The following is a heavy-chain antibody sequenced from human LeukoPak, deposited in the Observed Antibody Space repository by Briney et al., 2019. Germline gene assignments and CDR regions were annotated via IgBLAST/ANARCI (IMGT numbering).Heavy chain of an antibody. CDR1: GFSFSSYA. J-gene: IGHJ3*02. CDR2: ITGSGHNT. CDR3: ARGRTMATISDALDI. D-gene: IGHD5-24*01. Sequence: PGGSLRLSCAASGFSFSSYAMSWARQAPGKGLKWVSAITGSGHNTEYADSVKGRFTISRDNAKKSLYLQMNSLRAEDTAVYYCARGRTMATISDALDIWGQGTMVTVSS. V-gene: IGHV3-23*01.